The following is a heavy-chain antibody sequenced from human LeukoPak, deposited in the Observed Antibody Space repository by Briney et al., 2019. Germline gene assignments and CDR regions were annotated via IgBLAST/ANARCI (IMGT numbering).Heavy chain of an antibody. V-gene: IGHV1-2*02. J-gene: IGHJ5*02. Sequence: ASVKVSCKASGYTFTGYYMHWVRQAPGQGLEWMGWINPNSGGTNYAQKFQGRVTMTRGTSISTAYMELSRLRSDDTAVYYCARDLRITMVRGVRIDWFDPWGQGTLVTVSS. CDR2: INPNSGGT. CDR1: GYTFTGYY. D-gene: IGHD3-10*01. CDR3: ARDLRITMVRGVRIDWFDP.